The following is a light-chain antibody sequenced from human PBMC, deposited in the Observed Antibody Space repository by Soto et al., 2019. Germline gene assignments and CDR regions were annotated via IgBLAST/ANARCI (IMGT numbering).Light chain of an antibody. CDR1: QSFSRN. CDR3: QQRSNWPPMYT. Sequence: EIVLTQSPATLSLSPGERATLSCRASQSFSRNLAWYQQKPGQAPRLLIYETSNRATGIPARFSGSGSGTDFTLTISRLEPEDFAVYYCQQRSNWPPMYTFGQGTKVDIK. V-gene: IGKV3-11*01. J-gene: IGKJ2*01. CDR2: ETS.